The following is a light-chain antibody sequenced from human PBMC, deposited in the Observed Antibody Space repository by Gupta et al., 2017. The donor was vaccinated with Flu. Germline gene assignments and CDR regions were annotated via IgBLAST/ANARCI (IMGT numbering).Light chain of an antibody. CDR3: SSYTSGSTFYV. V-gene: IGLV2-14*03. J-gene: IGLJ1*01. Sequence: SALTQPASVSGSPGQSITISCSGPSSDVGRSDSVSWYQQHPGRAPKLIIFDVTNRPSGVSSRFSGSKSGNTASLTISGLQAEDETDYYCSSYTSGSTFYVFGTGTKVTVL. CDR2: DVT. CDR1: SSDVGRSDS.